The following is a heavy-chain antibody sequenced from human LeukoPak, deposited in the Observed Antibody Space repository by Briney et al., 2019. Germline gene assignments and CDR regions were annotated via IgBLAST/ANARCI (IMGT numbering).Heavy chain of an antibody. Sequence: GESLKISCKGSGYNFTSYWLGWVRQMPGKGLEWMGVIYPGDSATRYSPSFQGQVTMSADKSTSTAYLQWSSLKASDTAMYYCARQESSDRERNWFDPWGQGTLVTVSS. J-gene: IGHJ5*02. V-gene: IGHV5-51*01. CDR3: ARQESSDRERNWFDP. CDR1: GYNFTSYW. D-gene: IGHD3-22*01. CDR2: IYPGDSAT.